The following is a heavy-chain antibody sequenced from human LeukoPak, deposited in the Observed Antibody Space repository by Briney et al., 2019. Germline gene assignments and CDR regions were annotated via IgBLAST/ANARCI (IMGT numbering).Heavy chain of an antibody. CDR2: IKSKTDGGTT. CDR1: GFTFSNAW. Sequence: GGSLRLSCAASGFTFSNAWMSWVRQAPGKGLEWVGRIKSKTDGGTTDYAAPVKGRFTISRDDSKNTLYLQMNSLETEDTAVYYCTTDSIFGVVRVPNDAFDIWGQGTMVTVSS. D-gene: IGHD3-3*01. J-gene: IGHJ3*02. V-gene: IGHV3-15*01. CDR3: TTDSIFGVVRVPNDAFDI.